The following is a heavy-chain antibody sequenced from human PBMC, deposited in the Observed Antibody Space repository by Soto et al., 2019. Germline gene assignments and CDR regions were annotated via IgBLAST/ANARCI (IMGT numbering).Heavy chain of an antibody. CDR2: IYWNDDK. J-gene: IGHJ4*02. CDR1: GFSLSTSGVG. V-gene: IGHV2-5*01. Sequence: SGPTLVNPTQTLTLTCTFSGFSLSTSGVGVGWIRQPPGKALEWLALIYWNDDKRYSPSLKSRLTITKDTSKNQVVLTMTNMDPVDTATYYCAQRPDGYSSGRYYCDYWGQGTLVAVSS. D-gene: IGHD5-18*01. CDR3: AQRPDGYSSGRYYCDY.